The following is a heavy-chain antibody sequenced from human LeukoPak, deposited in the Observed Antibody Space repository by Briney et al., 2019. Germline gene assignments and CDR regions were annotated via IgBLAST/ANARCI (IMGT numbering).Heavy chain of an antibody. V-gene: IGHV3-21*01. CDR2: IRSSSSYI. CDR1: GFTFSSYS. D-gene: IGHD6-13*01. CDR3: AREEYSSSWYHAFDI. J-gene: IGHJ3*02. Sequence: PGGSLRLSCAVSGFTFSSYSMNWVRQAPGKGLEWVSSIRSSSSYIYYADSVKGRFTISRDNAKNSLYLQMNSLRAEDTAVYYCAREEYSSSWYHAFDIWGQGTMVTVSS.